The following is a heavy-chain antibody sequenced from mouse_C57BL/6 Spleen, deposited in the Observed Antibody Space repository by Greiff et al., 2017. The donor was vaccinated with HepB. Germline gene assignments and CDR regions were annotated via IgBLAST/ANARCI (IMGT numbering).Heavy chain of an antibody. Sequence: EVKLMESGGGLVKPGGSLKLSCAASGFTFSSYAMSWVRQTPEKRLEWVATISDGGSYTYYPDNVKGRFTISRDNAKNNLYLQMSHLKSEDTAMYYCARDGETTVPPLFDYWGQGTTLTVSS. CDR3: ARDGETTVPPLFDY. J-gene: IGHJ2*01. V-gene: IGHV5-4*01. CDR1: GFTFSSYA. CDR2: ISDGGSYT. D-gene: IGHD1-1*01.